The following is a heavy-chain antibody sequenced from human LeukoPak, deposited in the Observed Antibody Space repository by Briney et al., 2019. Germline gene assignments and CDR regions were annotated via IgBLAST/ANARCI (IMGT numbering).Heavy chain of an antibody. J-gene: IGHJ5*02. D-gene: IGHD3-9*01. V-gene: IGHV1-8*01. Sequence: ASVKVSCKASGYTFTSYDINWVRQATGQGLEWMGWMNPNSGNTGYAQKFQGRVTMTRNTSISTAYMELSSLRSEDTAVYYCARDSWARPYDIDHWGQGTLVTVS. CDR2: MNPNSGNT. CDR1: GYTFTSYD. CDR3: ARDSWARPYDIDH.